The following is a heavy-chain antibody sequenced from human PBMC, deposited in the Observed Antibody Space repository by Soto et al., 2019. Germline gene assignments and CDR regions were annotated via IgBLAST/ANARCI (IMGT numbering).Heavy chain of an antibody. CDR2: ISWNSGSI. CDR3: AKGRGYCSSTSCYVGSDY. CDR1: GFTFSDYY. J-gene: IGHJ4*02. V-gene: IGHV3-9*01. Sequence: GGSLRLSCAASGFTFSDYYMHWVRQAPGKGLEWVSGISWNSGSIGYADSVKGRFTISRDNSKNTLYLQMNSLRAEDTAVYYCAKGRGYCSSTSCYVGSDYWGQGTLVTVSS. D-gene: IGHD2-2*01.